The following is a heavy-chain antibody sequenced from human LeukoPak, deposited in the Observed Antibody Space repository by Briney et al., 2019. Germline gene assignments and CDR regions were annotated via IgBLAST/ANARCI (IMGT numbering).Heavy chain of an antibody. V-gene: IGHV3-7*01. CDR2: IKQDGTEK. CDR1: GFTFSRSW. D-gene: IGHD4-11*01. Sequence: GGSLRLSCAGSGFTFSRSWMSWVRQAPGKGLEWVANIKQDGTEKYYLDSVKGRFIISRDNAKNSLYLQMNSLRVEDTAVYYCARDSDYSDYDWGQGTLVTVSS. CDR3: ARDSDYSDYD. J-gene: IGHJ4*02.